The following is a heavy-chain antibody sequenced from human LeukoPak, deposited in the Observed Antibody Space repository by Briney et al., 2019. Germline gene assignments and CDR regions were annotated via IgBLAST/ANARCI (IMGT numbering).Heavy chain of an antibody. V-gene: IGHV3-7*01. J-gene: IGHJ4*02. D-gene: IGHD2-8*01. CDR2: IKQDGSVK. CDR3: ARDTNGLNDY. Sequence: GGSLRLSCAASGFPFSSYWMTWVRQAPGKGLEWVANIKQDGSVKQYVGSVKGRFTISRDNAKNSLYLQMNSLRAEDTAVYYCARDTNGLNDYWGQGTLVTVSS. CDR1: GFPFSSYW.